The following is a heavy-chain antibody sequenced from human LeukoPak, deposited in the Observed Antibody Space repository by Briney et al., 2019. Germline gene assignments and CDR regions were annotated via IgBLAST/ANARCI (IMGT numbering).Heavy chain of an antibody. CDR1: GFTFSTYG. D-gene: IGHD4-11*01. CDR3: VRGSNYYGMDV. Sequence: PGGSLRLSCAASGFTFSTYGMHWVRQAPGKGLEWVSSTSSSSSYIYYADSVKGRSTISRDNAKNSLYLQMNSLRAEDTAVYYCVRGSNYYGMDVWGQGTTVTVSS. V-gene: IGHV3-21*01. J-gene: IGHJ6*02. CDR2: TSSSSSYI.